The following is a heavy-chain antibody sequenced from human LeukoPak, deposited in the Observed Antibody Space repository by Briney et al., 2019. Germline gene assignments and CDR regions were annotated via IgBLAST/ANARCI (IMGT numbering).Heavy chain of an antibody. J-gene: IGHJ6*02. V-gene: IGHV1-24*01. D-gene: IGHD6-13*01. Sequence: ASVKVSCKVSGYTLTELSMHWVRQAPGKGLEWMGGFDPEDGETIYAQKFQGRVTMTEDTSTDTAYMELSSLRSEDTAVYYCATQTGYSSSWYARRYYYYGMDVWGQGTTVTVSS. CDR2: FDPEDGET. CDR3: ATQTGYSSSWYARRYYYYGMDV. CDR1: GYTLTELS.